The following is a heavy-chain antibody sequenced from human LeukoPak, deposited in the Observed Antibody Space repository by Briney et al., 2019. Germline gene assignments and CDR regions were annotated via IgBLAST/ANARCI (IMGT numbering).Heavy chain of an antibody. V-gene: IGHV3-66*01. CDR2: IYSGGST. J-gene: IGHJ4*02. Sequence: PGGSLRLSCAASGFTVTNNHMSWVRQAPGKGLEWVSVIYSGGSTYYAASVKGRFTISRDDSKNTLYLQMNSLRAEDMALYYCGSSYGSSWPEIDYWGQGTLVTVSS. CDR1: GFTVTNNH. D-gene: IGHD6-13*01. CDR3: GSSYGSSWPEIDY.